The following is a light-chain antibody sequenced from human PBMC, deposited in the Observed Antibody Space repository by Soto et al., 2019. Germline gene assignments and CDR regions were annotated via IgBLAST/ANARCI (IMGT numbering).Light chain of an antibody. CDR1: QSISVW. Sequence: DIQMTQSPSTLSASVGERDTITCRASQSISVWLAWFQQKPGNAPKLLIYKASTLESGVPSRFSGSGSGTEFTLTISSLQPDDSATYYCQQYNNRWTFGQGTKVDIK. V-gene: IGKV1-5*03. J-gene: IGKJ1*01. CDR2: KAS. CDR3: QQYNNRWT.